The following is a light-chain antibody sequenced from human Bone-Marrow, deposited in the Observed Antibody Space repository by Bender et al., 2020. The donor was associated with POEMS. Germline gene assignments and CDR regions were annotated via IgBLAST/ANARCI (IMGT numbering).Light chain of an antibody. Sequence: QSALTQPASVSGSPGQSISISCTGTSRDVGGYNHVSWYQQHPGKAPKVVLYDVSNRPSGVSNRFSGSKSGNTASLTISGLQAEDEADYYCSSYTISSTPVVFGGGTKLTVL. V-gene: IGLV2-14*03. CDR3: SSYTISSTPVV. CDR2: DVS. CDR1: SRDVGGYNH. J-gene: IGLJ2*01.